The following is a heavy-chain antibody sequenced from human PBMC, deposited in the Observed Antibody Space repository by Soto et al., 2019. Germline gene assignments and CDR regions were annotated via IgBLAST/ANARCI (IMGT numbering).Heavy chain of an antibody. CDR1: GGSISSSSYY. Sequence: PSETLSLTCTVSGGSISSSSYYWGWIRQPPGKGLEWIGSIYCSGSTYYNPSLKSRVTISVDTSKNQFSLKLSSVTAADTAVYYCARQKGTYYDILTGYSFDAFDIWGQGTMVTVSS. D-gene: IGHD3-9*01. V-gene: IGHV4-39*01. CDR3: ARQKGTYYDILTGYSFDAFDI. CDR2: IYCSGST. J-gene: IGHJ3*02.